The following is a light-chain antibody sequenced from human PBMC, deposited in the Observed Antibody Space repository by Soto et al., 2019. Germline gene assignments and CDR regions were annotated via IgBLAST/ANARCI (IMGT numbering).Light chain of an antibody. CDR2: DAS. V-gene: IGKV3-11*01. J-gene: IGKJ4*01. Sequence: EIVLTQSPATLSVSPGERCTLSCMAIRSVSGFLAWYQQKPGQAPRLLIYDASNRATGIPARFSGSGSGTDLTLPTSSLEHEDFEVYYCQQRYNWPSLTFGEGTQVDIK. CDR1: RSVSGF. CDR3: QQRYNWPSLT.